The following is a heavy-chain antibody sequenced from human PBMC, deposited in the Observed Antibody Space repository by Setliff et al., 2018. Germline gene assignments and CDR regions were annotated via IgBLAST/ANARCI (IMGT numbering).Heavy chain of an antibody. CDR3: ARHRVGNSGYAIPILYF. Sequence: GESLKISCKASGYSFTDYWIAWVRQMPGKGLEWMGIIYPSNSNIKYSPSFEAQITFSVDKSITTAYLQWSSLKASDTAIYYCARHRVGNSGYAIPILYFCGQGALVTVSS. CDR2: IYPSNSNI. J-gene: IGHJ1*01. CDR1: GYSFTDYW. V-gene: IGHV5-51*01. D-gene: IGHD5-12*01.